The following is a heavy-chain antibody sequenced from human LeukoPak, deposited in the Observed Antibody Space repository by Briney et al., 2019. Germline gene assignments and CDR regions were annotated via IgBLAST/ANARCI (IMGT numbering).Heavy chain of an antibody. CDR3: ARDFGIRPGGAFDI. CDR1: GGSISSGGYY. J-gene: IGHJ3*02. CDR2: IYHSRST. D-gene: IGHD1-14*01. Sequence: SETLSLTCTVSGGSISSGGYYWSWIRQPPGKGLEWIGYIYHSRSTYYNPSLKSRVTISVDRSKNQFSLKLSSVTAADTAVYYCARDFGIRPGGAFDIWGQGTMVTVSS. V-gene: IGHV4-30-2*01.